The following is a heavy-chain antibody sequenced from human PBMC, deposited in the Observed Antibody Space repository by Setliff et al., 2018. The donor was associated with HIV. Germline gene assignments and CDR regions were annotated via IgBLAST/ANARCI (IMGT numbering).Heavy chain of an antibody. D-gene: IGHD7-27*01. J-gene: IGHJ4*02. CDR3: ARGNWGMLGY. V-gene: IGHV4-39*01. CDR1: GGSISSSSSY. CDR2: LYHNGNS. Sequence: SETLSLTCIVSGGSISSSSSYWGWIRQPPGKGLEWIGSLYHNGNSNYNSSLKSRVTISVDTSKNQFSLELRSVTAADTAVYFCARGNWGMLGYWGQGTLVTVSS.